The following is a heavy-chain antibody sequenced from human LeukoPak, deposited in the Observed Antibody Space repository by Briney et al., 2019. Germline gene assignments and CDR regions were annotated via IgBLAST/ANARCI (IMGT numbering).Heavy chain of an antibody. CDR1: GGSFSGYY. J-gene: IGHJ4*02. CDR2: INHSGST. V-gene: IGHV4-34*01. Sequence: SETLSLTCAVYGGSFSGYYWSWIRQPPGKGLEWIGEINHSGSTNYNPSLKSRVTLSVDTSQNQFSLKLSSVTAADTAVYYCARHEQLVRGIDYWGQGTLVTVSS. CDR3: ARHEQLVRGIDY. D-gene: IGHD6-13*01.